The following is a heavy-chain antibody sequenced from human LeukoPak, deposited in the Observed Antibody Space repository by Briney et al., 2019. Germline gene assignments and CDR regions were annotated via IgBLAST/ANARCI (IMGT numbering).Heavy chain of an antibody. CDR3: ARGSW. Sequence: PGGSLRLSCAASGFTVSRNYMSWVRQPPGKGLEWIGYIYYSGSTNYNPSLKSRVTISVDTSKNQFSLKLSSVTAADTAVYYCARGSWWGQGTLVTVSS. J-gene: IGHJ4*02. CDR1: GFTVSRNY. V-gene: IGHV4-59*02. CDR2: IYYSGST.